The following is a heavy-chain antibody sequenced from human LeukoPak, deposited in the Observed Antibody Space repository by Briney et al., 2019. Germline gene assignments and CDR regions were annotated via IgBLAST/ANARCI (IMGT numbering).Heavy chain of an antibody. CDR2: IYWDDDK. J-gene: IGHJ4*02. Sequence: SGPTLVNPTQTLTLTCTFSGFSLSTSGVGVGWIRQPPGKALEWLALIYWDDDKRYSPSLKSRLTITKDTSKNQVVLTMTNMDPVDTATYYCAHSKGDGITMIVVGRGACYFDNWGQGTLVTVSS. CDR1: GFSLSTSGVG. V-gene: IGHV2-5*02. CDR3: AHSKGDGITMIVVGRGACYFDN. D-gene: IGHD3-22*01.